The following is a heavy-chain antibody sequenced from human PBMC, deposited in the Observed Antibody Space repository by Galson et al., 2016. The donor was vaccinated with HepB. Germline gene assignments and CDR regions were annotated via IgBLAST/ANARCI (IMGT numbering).Heavy chain of an antibody. D-gene: IGHD6-19*01. J-gene: IGHJ4*02. Sequence: SVKVSCKASGYSFSDFALHWVRQSPRQGLEWMGWINAGSGDTNYSQKFRGRVTFTRDASAATAYMELTSLKSEDTAVYYCVRDGEEWLLRVLVYFDNWGQGTRVTVSS. CDR1: GYSFSDFA. CDR2: INAGSGDT. CDR3: VRDGEEWLLRVLVYFDN. V-gene: IGHV1-3*01.